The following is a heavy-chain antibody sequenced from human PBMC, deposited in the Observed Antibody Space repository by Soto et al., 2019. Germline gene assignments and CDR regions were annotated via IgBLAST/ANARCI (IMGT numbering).Heavy chain of an antibody. CDR3: ARDGPFISVAAPAFQYAMDV. Sequence: PGGSLRISCAASSFTFSSYWLSWVRQAPGKGLEWVATIKQDGSENYYVDSVKGRFTISRDNAKNSLYLQMSSLRADDTAVYYCARDGPFISVAAPAFQYAMDVWGQGTTVTVSS. CDR1: SFTFSSYW. D-gene: IGHD6-19*01. J-gene: IGHJ6*02. CDR2: IKQDGSEN. V-gene: IGHV3-7*03.